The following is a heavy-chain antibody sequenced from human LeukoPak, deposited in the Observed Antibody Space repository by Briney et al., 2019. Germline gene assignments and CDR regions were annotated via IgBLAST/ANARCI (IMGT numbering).Heavy chain of an antibody. CDR2: IIPIFGTA. CDR1: GGTFSSYA. D-gene: IGHD2-21*02. CDR3: AGGMVVTAINLDY. V-gene: IGHV1-69*05. J-gene: IGHJ4*02. Sequence: SVKVSCKASGGTFSSYAISWVRQAPGQGLEWMGRIIPIFGTANYAQKFRGRVTITTDESTSTAYMELSSLRSEDTAVYYCAGGMVVTAINLDYWGQGTLVTVSS.